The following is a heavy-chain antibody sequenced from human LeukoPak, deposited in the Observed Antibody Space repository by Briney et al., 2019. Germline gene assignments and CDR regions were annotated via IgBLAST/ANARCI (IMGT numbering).Heavy chain of an antibody. CDR1: GWSCSGYY. V-gene: IGHV4-34*01. CDR2: INRSGST. D-gene: IGHD3-22*01. J-gene: IGHJ5*02. CDR3: ARGHDRWFEL. Sequence: PSETLSLTCAVYGWSCSGYYWIWLHQPPGKELEGIGEINRSGSTNYNPSLNSLVTISVDPSNNQFSLLLSPVTAADAVVYYCARGHDRWFELGGEGTLVTVSS.